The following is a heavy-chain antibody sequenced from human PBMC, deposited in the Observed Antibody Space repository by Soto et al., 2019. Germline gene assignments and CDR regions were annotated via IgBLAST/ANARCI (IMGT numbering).Heavy chain of an antibody. CDR2: ISPYNGNT. CDR1: GYLFTTYG. Sequence: QVQLVQSGAEVTKPGASVNVSCKASGYLFTTYGVGWVRQAPGQGIEWIGWISPYNGNTKFAQNFRSRATMTTDTSTDTAYMDLRNLTSDEAAIYYCARSANTQRFDSWGQGTLVSVSS. J-gene: IGHJ4*02. D-gene: IGHD2-2*02. V-gene: IGHV1-18*01. CDR3: ARSANTQRFDS.